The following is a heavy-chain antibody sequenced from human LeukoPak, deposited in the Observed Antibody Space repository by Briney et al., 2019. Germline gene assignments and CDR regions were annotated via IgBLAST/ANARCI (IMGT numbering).Heavy chain of an antibody. D-gene: IGHD6-13*01. CDR2: ISGSGGST. V-gene: IGHV3-23*01. CDR1: GFTFSSYA. CDR3: AKSTSGYSSSWYDY. Sequence: GGSLRLSCAASGFTFSSYAMSWVRQAPGKGLEWVSAISGSGGSTYYADSVKGRFTISRDNSKNTLYPQMNSLRAEDTAVYYCAKSTSGYSSSWYDYWGQGTLVTVSS. J-gene: IGHJ4*02.